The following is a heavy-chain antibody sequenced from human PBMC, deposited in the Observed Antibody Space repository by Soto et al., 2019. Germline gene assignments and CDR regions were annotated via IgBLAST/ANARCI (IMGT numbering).Heavy chain of an antibody. V-gene: IGHV3-7*05. CDR1: GFIFSNYW. CDR3: LREAD. J-gene: IGHJ4*02. Sequence: EVHLVESGGGWVQPGGSLRLSCAASGFIFSNYWMSWVRQAPGKGPEWVAKIKSDGSDRYYADSVRGRFTISRDNAKNSLYLQMKSLRAEDTAVYYCLREADWGQGILITVSS. CDR2: IKSDGSDR.